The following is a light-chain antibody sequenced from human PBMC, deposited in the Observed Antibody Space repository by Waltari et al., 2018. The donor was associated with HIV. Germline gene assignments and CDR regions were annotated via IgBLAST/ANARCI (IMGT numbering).Light chain of an antibody. J-gene: IGLJ1*01. CDR3: CSYAGSSTGV. CDR1: SSDIGAYHY. Sequence: QSALTQPASVSGSAGQSITISCTGGSSDIGAYHYVSCFQQHPGKAPKLIIYDVSKRPSGVSDRFSGSKSGNTAYLTISGLQTEDEADYHCCSYAGSSTGVFGTGTKVTVL. CDR2: DVS. V-gene: IGLV2-23*02.